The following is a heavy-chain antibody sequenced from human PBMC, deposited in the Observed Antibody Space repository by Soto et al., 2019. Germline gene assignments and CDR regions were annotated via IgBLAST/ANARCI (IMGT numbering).Heavy chain of an antibody. J-gene: IGHJ6*02. CDR2: IYPGDSDT. CDR1: GYRFSSYW. Sequence: GESLKISCKGSGYRFSSYWIAWARQMPGKGLEWMGIIYPGDSDTRYSPSFEGQVTISADKSNSTAYLQWSSLKASDTAMYYCARQGSNGAYYYYGMDVWGQGTTVTVSS. CDR3: ARQGSNGAYYYYGMDV. D-gene: IGHD3-16*01. V-gene: IGHV5-51*01.